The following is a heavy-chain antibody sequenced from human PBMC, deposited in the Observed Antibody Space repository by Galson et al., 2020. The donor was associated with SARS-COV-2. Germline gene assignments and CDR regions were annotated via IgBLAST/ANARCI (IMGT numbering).Heavy chain of an antibody. CDR3: ATLLRYFDWSHFDY. Sequence: GESLKISCAASGFTFSSYWMSWVRQAPGTGLEWVANIKQDGSEKYYVDSVKGRFTISRDNAKNSLYLQMNSLRAEDTAVYYCATLLRYFDWSHFDYWGQGTLVTVSS. CDR2: IKQDGSEK. V-gene: IGHV3-7*01. CDR1: GFTFSSYW. J-gene: IGHJ4*02. D-gene: IGHD3-9*01.